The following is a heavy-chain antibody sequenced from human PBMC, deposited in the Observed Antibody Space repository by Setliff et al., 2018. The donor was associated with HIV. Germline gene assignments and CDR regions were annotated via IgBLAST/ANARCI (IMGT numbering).Heavy chain of an antibody. D-gene: IGHD3-16*01. CDR1: GFTFSGYA. V-gene: IGHV3-23*01. J-gene: IGHJ6*03. Sequence: GESLKISCAASGFTFSGYAVSWVRQAPGEGLEWVSAILSTGERTFYADSVKGRFTISRDNSKNTVYLQMNSLRAEDTAVYYCAKDWGSRLSYSFYYMDVWGKGTTVTVSS. CDR2: ILSTGERT. CDR3: AKDWGSRLSYSFYYMDV.